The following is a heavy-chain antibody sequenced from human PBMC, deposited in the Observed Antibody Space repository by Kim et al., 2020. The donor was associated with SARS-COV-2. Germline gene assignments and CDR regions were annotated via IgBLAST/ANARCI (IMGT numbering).Heavy chain of an antibody. Sequence: GGSLRLSCAASGFTFSSYSMNWVRQAPGKGLEWVSSISSSSSYIYYADSVKGRFTISRDNAKNSLYLQMNSLRAEDTAVYYCARFLVAVTTWTFDYWGQGTLVTVSS. D-gene: IGHD4-17*01. J-gene: IGHJ4*02. V-gene: IGHV3-21*01. CDR1: GFTFSSYS. CDR3: ARFLVAVTTWTFDY. CDR2: ISSSSSYI.